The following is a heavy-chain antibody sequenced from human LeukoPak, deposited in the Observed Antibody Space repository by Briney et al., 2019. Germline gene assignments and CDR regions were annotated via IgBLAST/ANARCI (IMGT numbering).Heavy chain of an antibody. CDR2: ISSSSRTI. CDR1: GVTVSSTD. CDR3: ARTRDSSAYYTLDY. V-gene: IGHV3-48*02. Sequence: PGGSLRLSCAVSGVTVSSTDMSWVRQAPGKGLEWVSYISSSSRTIYYADSVKGRFTISRDNAKHSLYLQMNSLRDEDTAVYYCARTRDSSAYYTLDYWGQGTLVTVSS. J-gene: IGHJ4*02. D-gene: IGHD3-22*01.